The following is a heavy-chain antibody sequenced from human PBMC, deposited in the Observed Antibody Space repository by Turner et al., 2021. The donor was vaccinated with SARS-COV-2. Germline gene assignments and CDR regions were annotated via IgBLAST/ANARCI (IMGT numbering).Heavy chain of an antibody. V-gene: IGHV3-74*01. CDR1: GFTFSDHW. D-gene: IGHD6-13*01. J-gene: IGHJ4*02. CDR3: TRRGIAAAGNDY. Sequence: VQLVESGGDFVHPGGSLRLSCVGSGFTFSDHWMHWVRQGPGKGLVWVERISEDGMSASYGGSVRGRFTVSRDNAKNTLYLQMNSLRPDDTGVYYCTRRGIAAAGNDYWGQGTLVTVSS. CDR2: ISEDGMSA.